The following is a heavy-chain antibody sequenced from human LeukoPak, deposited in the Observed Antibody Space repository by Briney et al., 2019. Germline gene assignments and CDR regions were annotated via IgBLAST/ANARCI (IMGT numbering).Heavy chain of an antibody. V-gene: IGHV3-21*01. CDR3: ARVHGSYGSGSYWGMDYYYGMDV. Sequence: PGGSLRLSCAASGFTFSSYSMNWVRQAPGKGLEWVSSISGSSSYIYYADSVKGRFTISRDNAKNSLYLQMNSLRAEDTAVYYCARVHGSYGSGSYWGMDYYYGMDVWGQGTTVTVSS. D-gene: IGHD3-10*01. CDR1: GFTFSSYS. CDR2: ISGSSSYI. J-gene: IGHJ6*02.